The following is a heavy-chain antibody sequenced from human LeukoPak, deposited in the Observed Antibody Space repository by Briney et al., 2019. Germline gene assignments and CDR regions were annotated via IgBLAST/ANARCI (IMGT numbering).Heavy chain of an antibody. J-gene: IGHJ4*02. CDR1: GYSFTSYW. CDR2: IYPGDSDT. CDR3: ARLSDYDILTGYSTNFDY. D-gene: IGHD3-9*01. V-gene: IGHV5-51*01. Sequence: GESLKISCKGSGYSFTSYWIGWVRQMPGKGLEWMGIIYPGDSDTRYSPSFQGQVTISADKSISTAYLQWSSLKASDTAMYYCARLSDYDILTGYSTNFDYWGQGTLVTVSS.